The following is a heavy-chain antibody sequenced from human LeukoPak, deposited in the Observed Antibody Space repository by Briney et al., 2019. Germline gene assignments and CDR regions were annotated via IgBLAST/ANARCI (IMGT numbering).Heavy chain of an antibody. Sequence: GSLRLSCAASGFTFSSYGMHWVRQAPGKGLEWVAVISYDGSNKYYADSVKGRFTISRDNSKNTLYLQMNSLRAEDTAVYYCAKVPGDYYYMDVWGKGTTVTVSS. CDR2: ISYDGSNK. CDR1: GFTFSSYG. J-gene: IGHJ6*03. CDR3: AKVPGDYYYMDV. V-gene: IGHV3-30*18.